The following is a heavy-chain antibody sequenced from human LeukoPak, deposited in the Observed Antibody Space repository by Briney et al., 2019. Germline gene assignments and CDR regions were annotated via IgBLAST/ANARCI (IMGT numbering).Heavy chain of an antibody. D-gene: IGHD5-24*01. CDR1: GLTLSNVW. J-gene: IGHJ5*02. CDR2: IYPNGYT. Sequence: GGSLRLSCAVSGLTLSNVWMNWVRQAPGKGLEWVSIIYPNGYTYYADSVKGRFTISRDNSKNTLYLQMNSLRAEDTALYFCARDNSPSDGYILFDDWGQGTLVTVSS. CDR3: ARDNSPSDGYILFDD. V-gene: IGHV3-53*01.